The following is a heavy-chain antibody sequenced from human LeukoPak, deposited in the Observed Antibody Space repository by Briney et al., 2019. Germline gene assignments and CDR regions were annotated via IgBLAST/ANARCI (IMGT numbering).Heavy chain of an antibody. CDR2: IYHSGST. J-gene: IGHJ5*02. V-gene: IGHV4-38-2*02. D-gene: IGHD3-22*01. Sequence: PSETLSLTCTVSGYSISSGYYWGWIRQPPGKGLEWIGSIYHSGSTYYNPSLKSRVTISVDTSKNQFSLKLSSVTAADTAVYYCARDTYYYDSSGPPGWFDPWGQGTLVTVSS. CDR1: GYSISSGYY. CDR3: ARDTYYYDSSGPPGWFDP.